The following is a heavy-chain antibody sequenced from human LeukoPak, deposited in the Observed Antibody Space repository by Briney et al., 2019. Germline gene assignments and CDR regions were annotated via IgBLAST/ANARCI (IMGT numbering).Heavy chain of an antibody. CDR1: GFTFSSYA. CDR3: AQGYYDYVWGSYYFDY. V-gene: IGHV3-23*01. CDR2: ISGSGGST. J-gene: IGHJ4*02. D-gene: IGHD3-16*01. Sequence: QPGGSLRLSCAASGFTFSSYAMSWVRQAPGKGLEWVSAISGSGGSTYYADSVKGRFTISRDNSRDTLYLQMNSLRAEDTAVYYCAQGYYDYVWGSYYFDYCGQGTLVTVSS.